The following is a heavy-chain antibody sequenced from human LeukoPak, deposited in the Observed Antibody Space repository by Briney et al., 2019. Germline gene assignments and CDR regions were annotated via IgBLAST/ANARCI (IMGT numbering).Heavy chain of an antibody. CDR2: VSTDGSST. Sequence: YPGGSLRLSCAASGFTFSSYWMHWVRQAPGKGLVWVSRVSTDGSSTTYADSVKGRFTISRDNAENSLFLQMNSLRAEDTAVYYCARINSGRHLGDAFDIWGQGTTVTVSS. CDR1: GFTFSSYW. V-gene: IGHV3-74*03. CDR3: ARINSGRHLGDAFDI. J-gene: IGHJ3*02. D-gene: IGHD1-26*01.